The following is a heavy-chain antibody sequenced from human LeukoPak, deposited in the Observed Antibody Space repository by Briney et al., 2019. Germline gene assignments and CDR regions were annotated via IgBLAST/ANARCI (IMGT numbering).Heavy chain of an antibody. CDR1: GYTLSSYD. J-gene: IGHJ4*02. CDR2: MNPHSANT. Sequence: ASVRVSCKASGYTLSSYDVNWVRQAAGQGVEWLGRMNPHSANTSYAHKFHGRVTMTRNTSISTAYIELRSLTSEDTAVYYCAIKPYYDFSRGYFYWGQGTLVTVSS. V-gene: IGHV1-8*01. CDR3: AIKPYYDFSRGYFY. D-gene: IGHD3-3*01.